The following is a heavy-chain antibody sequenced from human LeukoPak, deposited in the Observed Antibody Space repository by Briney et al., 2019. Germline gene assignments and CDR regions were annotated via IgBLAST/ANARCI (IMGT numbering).Heavy chain of an antibody. J-gene: IGHJ4*02. CDR1: GFTFSSYA. CDR2: ISSSGSTI. Sequence: SGGSLRLSCAASGFTFSSYAMSWVRQAPGKGLEWVSYISSSGSTIYYADSVKGRFTISRDNAKNSLYLQMNSLRAEDTAVYYCARDSAVPAAQLDHWGQGTLVTVSS. CDR3: ARDSAVPAAQLDH. V-gene: IGHV3-48*03. D-gene: IGHD2-2*01.